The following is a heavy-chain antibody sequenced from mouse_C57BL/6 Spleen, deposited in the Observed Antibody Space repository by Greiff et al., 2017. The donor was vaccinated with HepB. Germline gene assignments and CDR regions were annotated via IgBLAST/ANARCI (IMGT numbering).Heavy chain of an antibody. Sequence: QVQLQQSGAELVKPGASVKLSCKASGYTFTEYTIHWVKQRSGQGLEWIGWFYPGSGSIKYNEKFKDKATLTADQSSSTVYMDLSRLTSEDSAVYFCARHEEGEYYGRDWFAYWGQGTLVTVSA. CDR3: ARHEEGEYYGRDWFAY. V-gene: IGHV1-62-2*01. CDR1: GYTFTEYT. CDR2: FYPGSGSI. D-gene: IGHD1-2*01. J-gene: IGHJ3*01.